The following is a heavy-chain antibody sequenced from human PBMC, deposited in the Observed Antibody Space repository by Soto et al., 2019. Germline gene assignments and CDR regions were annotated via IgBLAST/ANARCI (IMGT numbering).Heavy chain of an antibody. J-gene: IGHJ5*02. CDR1: GGTFTNYV. Sequence: QVQLVQSGAEVRKPGSSVKVSCKISGGTFTNYVISWLRQAPGQGLEWMGGLIPIFGAANLAQKCQGRVTITADESTSTVKMELSSLTSEDTAVYYCARGRSSPNFDPWGQGTLVTVSS. CDR3: ARGRSSPNFDP. V-gene: IGHV1-69*01. D-gene: IGHD6-6*01. CDR2: LIPIFGAA.